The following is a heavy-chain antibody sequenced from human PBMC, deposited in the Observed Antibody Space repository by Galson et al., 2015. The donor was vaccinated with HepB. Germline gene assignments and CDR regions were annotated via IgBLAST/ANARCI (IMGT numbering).Heavy chain of an antibody. CDR1: GFTFSSYA. J-gene: IGHJ6*02. CDR3: AKDPSSGCSSTSCYLSGMDV. V-gene: IGHV3-23*01. CDR2: ISGSGGST. D-gene: IGHD2-2*01. Sequence: SLRLSCAASGFTFSSYAMSWVRQAPGKGLEWVSAISGSGGSTYYADSVKGRFTISRDNSKNTLYLQMNSLRAEDTAVYYCAKDPSSGCSSTSCYLSGMDVWGQGTTVTVSS.